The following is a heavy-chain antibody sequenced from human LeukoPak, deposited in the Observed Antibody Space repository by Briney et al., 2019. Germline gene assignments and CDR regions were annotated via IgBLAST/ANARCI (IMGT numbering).Heavy chain of an antibody. CDR3: AKDRVPITMIVVVTYFDY. CDR2: ISGSGGST. J-gene: IGHJ4*02. CDR1: GFTFSNYA. Sequence: GGSLRFSCAASGFTFSNYAMSWVRQAPGQGLKWVSAISGSGGSTYYADSVKGRFTIARDNSKNTLYLQMHSLRAEDTAVYYCAKDRVPITMIVVVTYFDYWGQGTLVTVSS. V-gene: IGHV3-23*01. D-gene: IGHD3-22*01.